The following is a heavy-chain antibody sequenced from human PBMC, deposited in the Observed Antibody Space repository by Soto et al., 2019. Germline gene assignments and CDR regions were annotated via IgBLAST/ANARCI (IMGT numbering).Heavy chain of an antibody. V-gene: IGHV1-8*01. CDR1: GYTFTSYD. D-gene: IGHD5-12*01. CDR3: ARGPEVVATSPHPYYFDY. Sequence: ASVKVSCKASGYTFTSYDINWVRQATGQGLEWMGWMNPNSGNTGYAQKFQGRVTMTRNTSISTAYMEPSSLRSEDTAVYYCARGPEVVATSPHPYYFDYWGQGTLVTVSS. J-gene: IGHJ4*02. CDR2: MNPNSGNT.